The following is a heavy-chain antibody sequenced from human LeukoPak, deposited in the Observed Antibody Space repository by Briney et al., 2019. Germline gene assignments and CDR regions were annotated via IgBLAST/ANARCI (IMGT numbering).Heavy chain of an antibody. CDR2: IIWPGGST. J-gene: IGHJ4*02. CDR1: GFTFDDYA. V-gene: IGHV3-43*02. CDR3: AKVAVHYYDSSGIIEGGGY. D-gene: IGHD3-22*01. Sequence: GGSLRLSCAASGFTFDDYAMHWVRQAPGKGLEWVSLIIWPGGSTYYADSVKGRFTISRDNSKNSLYLQMNSLRTEDTALYYCAKVAVHYYDSSGIIEGGGYWGQGTLVTVSS.